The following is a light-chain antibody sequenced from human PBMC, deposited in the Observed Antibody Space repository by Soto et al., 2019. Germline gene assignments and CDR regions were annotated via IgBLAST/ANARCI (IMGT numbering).Light chain of an antibody. J-gene: IGKJ4*01. CDR1: QSLVSPDGNTY. Sequence: DVVATQSPLSLAVTLGQPASISCRYTQSLVSPDGNTYLNWFHQRPGQSPSRLIYKVSNRDSGVPDRFSGHESGTDFTLKISRVEADDFGVYYCMQGSHWPPTFGGGTKVEIK. CDR3: MQGSHWPPT. CDR2: KVS. V-gene: IGKV2-30*01.